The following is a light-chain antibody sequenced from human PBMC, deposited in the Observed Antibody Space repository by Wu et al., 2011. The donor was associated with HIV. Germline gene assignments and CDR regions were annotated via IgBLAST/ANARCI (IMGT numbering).Light chain of an antibody. CDR3: QQYGSSLQVT. J-gene: IGKJ4*01. V-gene: IGKV3-20*01. CDR2: GAS. CDR1: QSVNSN. Sequence: EILMTQSPATLSVSPGGRATLSCRASQSVNSNLAWYQQKPGQAPRLLIYGASNRATGTPGRFSGSGSGTDFTLTISRLEPEDFAVYYCQQYGSSLQVTFGGGTKVEIK.